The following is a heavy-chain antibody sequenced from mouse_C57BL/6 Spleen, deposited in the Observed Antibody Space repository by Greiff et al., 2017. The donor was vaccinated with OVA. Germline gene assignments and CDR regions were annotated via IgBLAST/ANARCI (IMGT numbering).Heavy chain of an antibody. CDR2: INPNNGGT. Sequence: EVQLQQSGPELVKPGASVKISCKASGYTFTDYYMNWVKQSHGKSLEWIGDINPNNGGTSYNQKFKGKATLTVDKSSSTAYMELRSLTSEDSAVYYCARGGHYYGSSFPFAYWGQGTLVTVSA. D-gene: IGHD1-1*01. J-gene: IGHJ3*01. CDR1: GYTFTDYY. CDR3: ARGGHYYGSSFPFAY. V-gene: IGHV1-26*01.